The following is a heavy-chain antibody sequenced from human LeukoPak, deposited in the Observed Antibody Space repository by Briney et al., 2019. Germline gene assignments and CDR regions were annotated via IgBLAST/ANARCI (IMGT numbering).Heavy chain of an antibody. V-gene: IGHV3-7*01. CDR2: IEQDGSEK. Sequence: GGSLRLSCAASGFTFSSYGMHWVRQAPGKGLEWVANIEQDGSEKNYLDSVKGRFTISRDNAKNSLYLQMNSLRAEDTAVYYCARDKEKGGSGSKFDYWGQGTLVTVSS. D-gene: IGHD3-10*01. CDR3: ARDKEKGGSGSKFDY. CDR1: GFTFSSYG. J-gene: IGHJ4*02.